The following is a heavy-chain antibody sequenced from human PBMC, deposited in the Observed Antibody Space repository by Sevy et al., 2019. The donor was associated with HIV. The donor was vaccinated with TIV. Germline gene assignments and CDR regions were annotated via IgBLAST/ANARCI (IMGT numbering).Heavy chain of an antibody. CDR2: LSGYGGST. CDR1: GFTFSSYA. CDR3: AKDRITMIGDAFDV. V-gene: IGHV3-23*01. D-gene: IGHD3-22*01. J-gene: IGHJ3*01. Sequence: WGSLRLSCAASGFTFSSYAMSWVRQAPGKGLEWVSGLSGYGGSTYYADSVKGRFTISRDNSKNTLYLQMNSLRAEDTAVYYCAKDRITMIGDAFDVWGQGTMVTVSS.